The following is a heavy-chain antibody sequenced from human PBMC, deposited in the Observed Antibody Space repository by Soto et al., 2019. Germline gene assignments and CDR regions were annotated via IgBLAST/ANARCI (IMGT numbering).Heavy chain of an antibody. J-gene: IGHJ6*02. D-gene: IGHD3-22*01. CDR1: GFTFSSYW. CDR2: IKQDGSEK. CDR3: ARDREHYYDSSEDYYYGMDV. V-gene: IGHV3-7*03. Sequence: PGGSLRLSCAASGFTFSSYWMSWVRQAPGKGLEWVANIKQDGSEKYYVDSVKGRFTISRDNAKNSLYLQMNSLRAEDTAVYYCARDREHYYDSSEDYYYGMDVWGQGTTVTVSS.